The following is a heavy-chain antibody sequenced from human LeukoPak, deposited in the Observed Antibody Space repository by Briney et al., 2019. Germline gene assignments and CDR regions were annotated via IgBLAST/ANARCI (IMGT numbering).Heavy chain of an antibody. Sequence: PSQTLSLTCTVSGGSISSGGYYWSWIRQHPGKGLEWIGYIYYSGSTYYNPSLKSRVTISVDTSKNQFSLKLSSVTAADTAVYHCARDRPPLIDYWGQGTLVTVSS. D-gene: IGHD6-6*01. V-gene: IGHV4-31*03. CDR3: ARDRPPLIDY. CDR1: GGSISSGGYY. J-gene: IGHJ4*02. CDR2: IYYSGST.